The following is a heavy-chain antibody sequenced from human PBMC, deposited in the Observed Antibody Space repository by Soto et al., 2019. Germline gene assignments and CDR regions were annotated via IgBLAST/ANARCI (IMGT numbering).Heavy chain of an antibody. D-gene: IGHD3-10*01. CDR2: IYSGGST. CDR1: GFTVSSNY. V-gene: IGHV3-53*01. CDR3: ARDQSTITMVRGPSPGAFDI. Sequence: GALRLSCAASGFTVSSNYMSWVHQAPGKGLEWVSVIYSGGSTYYADSVKGRFTISRDNSKNTLYLQMNSLRAEDTAVYYCARDQSTITMVRGPSPGAFDIWGQGTMVTVSS. J-gene: IGHJ3*02.